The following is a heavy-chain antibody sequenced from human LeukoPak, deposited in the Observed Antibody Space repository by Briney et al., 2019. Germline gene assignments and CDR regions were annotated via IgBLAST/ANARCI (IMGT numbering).Heavy chain of an antibody. Sequence: GGALRLSCAASGFTFSSYAMSWVRQAPGKGREGGSGISGSRGNTYYADSVKGRFTTSRDNSKNTLSLQMNSLRAEATAVSYCAKSRSGNTDGSAICGQRTTVTASS. CDR3: AKSRSGNTDGSAI. CDR1: GFTFSSYA. V-gene: IGHV3-23*01. CDR2: ISGSRGNT. D-gene: IGHD3-10*01. J-gene: IGHJ3*02.